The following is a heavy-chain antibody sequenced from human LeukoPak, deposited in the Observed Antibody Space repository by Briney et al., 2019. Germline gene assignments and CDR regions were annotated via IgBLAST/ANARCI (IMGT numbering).Heavy chain of an antibody. Sequence: GGSLRLSCAASGFNFSNSGMHWIRQAPGKGLQWVAFIRYDGTKKYYVDSVKGRFTISRDNSKNTLYLQMNSLRVEDTAVYFGAKDRRILRDRFVSWGQGTLVTVSS. J-gene: IGHJ5*01. CDR2: IRYDGTKK. D-gene: IGHD5-12*01. CDR1: GFNFSNSG. V-gene: IGHV3-30*02. CDR3: AKDRRILRDRFVS.